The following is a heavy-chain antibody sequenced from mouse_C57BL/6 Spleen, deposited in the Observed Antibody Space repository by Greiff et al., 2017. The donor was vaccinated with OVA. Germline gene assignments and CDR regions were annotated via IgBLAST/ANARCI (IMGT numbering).Heavy chain of an antibody. V-gene: IGHV2-9-1*01. CDR3: ASFSTTGVAPYYAMDY. J-gene: IGHJ4*01. D-gene: IGHD1-1*01. Sequence: VQLQQSGPGLVAPSQSLSITCTVSGFSLTSYAISWVRQPPGKGLEWLGVIWTGGGTNYNSTPKSRLSISKNNSKSQVFLKMNSLQTDDTTRYYCASFSTTGVAPYYAMDYWGQGTSVTVSS. CDR2: IWTGGGT. CDR1: GFSLTSYA.